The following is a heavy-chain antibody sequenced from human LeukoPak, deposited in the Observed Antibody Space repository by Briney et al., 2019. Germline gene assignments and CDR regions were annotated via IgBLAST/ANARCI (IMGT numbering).Heavy chain of an antibody. J-gene: IGHJ4*02. CDR1: GGTFSSYA. CDR3: ARDLVAAAGFDY. V-gene: IGHV1-69*05. CDR2: IIPIFCTA. Sequence: GASVKVSCKASGGTFSSYAISWVRQAPGQGLEGMGGIIPIFCTAKFAQNFQGRVTINTDEYNSRAYMELSSLRSEDTAVYYCARDLVAAAGFDYWGQGTLVTVSS. D-gene: IGHD6-13*01.